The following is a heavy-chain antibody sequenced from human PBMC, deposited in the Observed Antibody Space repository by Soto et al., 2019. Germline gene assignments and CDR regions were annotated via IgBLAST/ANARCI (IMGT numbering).Heavy chain of an antibody. J-gene: IGHJ1*01. CDR1: GGSISSYY. CDR2: IYYSGST. V-gene: IGHV4-59*01. D-gene: IGHD3-16*01. Sequence: SETLSLTCTVSGGSISSYYWSWIRQPPGKGLEWIGYIYYSGSTNYNPSLKSRVTISVDTSKNQFSLKLSSVTAADTAVYYCARLGPSRASEYFQHWGQGTLVTVSS. CDR3: ARLGPSRASEYFQH.